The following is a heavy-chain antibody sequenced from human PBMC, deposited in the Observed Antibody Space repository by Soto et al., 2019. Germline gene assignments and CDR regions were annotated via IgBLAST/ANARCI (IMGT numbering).Heavy chain of an antibody. J-gene: IGHJ4*02. V-gene: IGHV3-9*01. D-gene: IGHD6-6*01. CDR1: GFTFDDYA. CDR3: AKDKTYSSSSVYDY. Sequence: EVQLVESGGGLVQPGRSLRLSCAASGFTFDDYAMHWVRQAPGKGLEWVSGISWNSGSIGYADSVKGRFTISRDNAKNSLYLQMHSLRAADTALYYCAKDKTYSSSSVYDYWGQGTLVTVSS. CDR2: ISWNSGSI.